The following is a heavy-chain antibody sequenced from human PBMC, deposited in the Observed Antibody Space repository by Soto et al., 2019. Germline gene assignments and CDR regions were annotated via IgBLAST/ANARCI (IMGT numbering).Heavy chain of an antibody. Sequence: ASVKVSCKASGYTFTSYGISWVRQAPGQGLEWMGWISAYNGNTNYAQKLKGRVTMTTDTSTSTAYMELRSLRSDDTAVYYCARDGLPVIATDYYYYYGMDVWGQGTTVTVSS. CDR1: GYTFTSYG. CDR2: ISAYNGNT. D-gene: IGHD1-26*01. J-gene: IGHJ6*02. CDR3: ARDGLPVIATDYYYYYGMDV. V-gene: IGHV1-18*04.